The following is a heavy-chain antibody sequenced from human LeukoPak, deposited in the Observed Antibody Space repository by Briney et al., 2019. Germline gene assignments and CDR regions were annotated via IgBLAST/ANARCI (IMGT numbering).Heavy chain of an antibody. CDR3: AGEEKQHDRFDY. CDR1: GYTFTAYY. J-gene: IGHJ4*02. CDR2: INPNSGGT. Sequence: GASVKVSCKASGYTFTAYYMHWVRQAPGQGLEWMGWINPNSGGTNYAQKFQGRVTMTRDTSISTAYMELSSLRSEDTAVYYCAGEEKQHDRFDYWGQGTLVTVSS. D-gene: IGHD6-13*01. V-gene: IGHV1-2*02.